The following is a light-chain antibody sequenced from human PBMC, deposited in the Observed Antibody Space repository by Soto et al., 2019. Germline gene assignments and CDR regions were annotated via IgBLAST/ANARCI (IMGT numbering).Light chain of an antibody. CDR3: QQYEAVVT. CDR1: QSLTNNY. Sequence: EIVLTQSPGTLSLPPGERATLSCRASQSLTNNYFAWYQQKPGRALRLLIDGASTRATGIPDRFSGSGSGTDFTLTISRLEPEDVAVYYCQQYEAVVTFGQGTLLENK. J-gene: IGKJ5*01. V-gene: IGKV3-20*01. CDR2: GAS.